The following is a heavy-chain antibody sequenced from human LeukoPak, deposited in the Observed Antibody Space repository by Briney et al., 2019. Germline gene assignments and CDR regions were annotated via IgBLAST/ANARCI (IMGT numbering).Heavy chain of an antibody. CDR1: GGSITNTNLY. D-gene: IGHD1-1*01. CDR2: VYSSGYT. Sequence: SETLSLICTVSGGSITNTNLYWGWIRQPPGKGLEWIGSVYSSGYTYYNPSLESRVTISIDTSNNQFSLKLSSVTAADTAVYYCAGPNSNSRFAYWGQGTLVTVSS. J-gene: IGHJ4*02. CDR3: AGPNSNSRFAY. V-gene: IGHV4-39*01.